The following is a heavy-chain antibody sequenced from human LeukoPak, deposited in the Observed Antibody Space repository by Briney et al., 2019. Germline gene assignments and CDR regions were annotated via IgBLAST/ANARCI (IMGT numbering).Heavy chain of an antibody. J-gene: IGHJ4*02. CDR2: IKRDGSEK. V-gene: IGHV3-7*01. CDR1: GFTFSSYW. CDR3: ARHAVPGYSSGWYTA. D-gene: IGHD6-19*01. Sequence: PGGSLRLSCAASGFTFSSYWMTWVRQAPGKGLEWVANIKRDGSEKYYVDSVKGRFTISRDNAKNSLYLQMNSLRDEDTAVYYCARHAVPGYSSGWYTAWGQGTLVTVSS.